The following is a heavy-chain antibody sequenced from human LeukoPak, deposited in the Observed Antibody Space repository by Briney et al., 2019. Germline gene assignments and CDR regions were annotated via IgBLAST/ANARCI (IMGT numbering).Heavy chain of an antibody. V-gene: IGHV3-30*04. CDR3: ARDRIVGATGFDY. CDR1: GFTFSSYA. J-gene: IGHJ4*02. CDR2: ISYDGSNK. Sequence: GGSLRLSCAASGFTFSSYAMSWVRQAPGKGLEWVAVISYDGSNKYYADSVKGRFTISRDNSKNTLYLQMNSLRAEDTAVYYCARDRIVGATGFDYWGQGTLVTVSS. D-gene: IGHD1-26*01.